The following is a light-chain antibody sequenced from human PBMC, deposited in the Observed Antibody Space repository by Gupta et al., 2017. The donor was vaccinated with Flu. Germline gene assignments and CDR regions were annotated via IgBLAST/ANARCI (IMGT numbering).Light chain of an antibody. CDR2: GDIYDDN. Sequence: QSVLTQPPSVSGAPGQRVTISCAGSSSNIGVGYDVHWYQQFPGRAPSLLIYGDIYDDNNRPSGVPDRFSASRSGTSASLAITGLQAEDEADYYCQSYDSSLSGSVFGGGTKLTVL. CDR3: QSYDSSLSGSV. CDR1: SSNIGVGYD. J-gene: IGLJ3*02. V-gene: IGLV1-40*01.